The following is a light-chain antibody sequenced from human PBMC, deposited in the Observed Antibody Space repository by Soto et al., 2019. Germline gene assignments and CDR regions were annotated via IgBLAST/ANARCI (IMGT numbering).Light chain of an antibody. V-gene: IGLV2-8*01. CDR2: DVT. CDR1: SIDIGGYNY. CDR3: SSYAGSKNYV. J-gene: IGLJ1*01. Sequence: QSALTQPPSASGSPGQSVTISCTGTSIDIGGYNYVSWYQHHPGKAPKLMIYDVTKRPSGVPDRFSGSRSGNTASLTVSGLQAEDEADYYCSSYAGSKNYVFGTGTXVTVL.